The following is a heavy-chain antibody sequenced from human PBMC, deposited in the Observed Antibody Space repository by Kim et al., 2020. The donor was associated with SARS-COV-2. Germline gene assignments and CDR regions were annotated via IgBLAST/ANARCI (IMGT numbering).Heavy chain of an antibody. V-gene: IGHV4-4*07. CDR3: ARAFYASGTYGWFDP. J-gene: IGHJ5*02. Sequence: NPSLKSRVTMSVDTSKSQFSLNLSSVTAADTAVYYCARAFYASGTYGWFDPWSQGTLVTVSS. D-gene: IGHD3-10*01.